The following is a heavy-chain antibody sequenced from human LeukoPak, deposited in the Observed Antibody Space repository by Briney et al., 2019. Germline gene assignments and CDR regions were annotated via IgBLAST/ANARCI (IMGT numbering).Heavy chain of an antibody. CDR2: ISAVKGIT. J-gene: IGHJ4*02. CDR3: ARDNDLGTFQAENY. V-gene: IGHV1-18*01. CDR1: GGTFSSYA. D-gene: IGHD1-1*01. Sequence: GASVKVSCKSSGGTFSSYAVSWVRQAPGQGLEWMGWISAVKGITNYAQKFQGRVTVTTDTSTSTAYMELRGLTSDDTAVYYCARDNDLGTFQAENYWGPGTLVTVSS.